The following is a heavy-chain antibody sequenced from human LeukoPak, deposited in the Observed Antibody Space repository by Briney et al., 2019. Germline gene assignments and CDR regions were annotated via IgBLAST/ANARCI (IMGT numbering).Heavy chain of an antibody. J-gene: IGHJ4*02. V-gene: IGHV4-4*07. CDR1: GGSISNYY. D-gene: IGHD1-26*01. CDR2: IYSSGST. Sequence: SETLSLTCTVSGGSISNYYWSWIRQPAGKGLEWIGRIYSSGSTNYNPSLKSRVTMSVDTSKNQFSLKLSSVTAADTAVYYCSGVSVSGTYDYWGQGTLVTVSS. CDR3: SGVSVSGTYDY.